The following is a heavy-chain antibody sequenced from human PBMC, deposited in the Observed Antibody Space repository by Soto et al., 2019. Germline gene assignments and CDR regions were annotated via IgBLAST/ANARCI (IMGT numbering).Heavy chain of an antibody. Sequence: QVQLQQWGAGPLRPLETLSLTCGVSGGSFSGYYWAWIRQSPGKGLEWIGEINDRGSINYNPSLKSRVIISVDTSKNHYSLNLRSVTAADTAVYDCARESHDILTGPPWVWYFDLWGRGTLVTVSS. D-gene: IGHD3-9*01. CDR1: GGSFSGYY. CDR3: ARESHDILTGPPWVWYFDL. CDR2: INDRGSI. V-gene: IGHV4-34*01. J-gene: IGHJ2*01.